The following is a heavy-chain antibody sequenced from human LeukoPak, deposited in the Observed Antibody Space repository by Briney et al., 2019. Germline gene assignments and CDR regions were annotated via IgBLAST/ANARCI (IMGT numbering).Heavy chain of an antibody. CDR3: ARVYYYDSSVSDY. CDR2: ISSSSSTI. CDR1: GFTFSSYS. J-gene: IGHJ4*02. D-gene: IGHD3-22*01. V-gene: IGHV3-48*01. Sequence: GGSLRLSCAASGFTFSSYSMNWVRQAPGKGLEWVSYISSSSSTIYYADSVKGRFTISRDNAKNSLYLQMNSLRAEDTAVYYCARVYYYDSSVSDYWGQGTLVIVSS.